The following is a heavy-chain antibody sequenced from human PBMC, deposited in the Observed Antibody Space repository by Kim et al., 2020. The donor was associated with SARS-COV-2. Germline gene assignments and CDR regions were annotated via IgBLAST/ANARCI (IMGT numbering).Heavy chain of an antibody. D-gene: IGHD4-17*01. CDR1: GFAFATYG. CDR3: AKPVTTVVTAFAS. J-gene: IGHJ4*02. CDR2: ISFDAKKK. Sequence: GGSLRLSCAPSGFAFATYGMHWLRQAPGKSLEWVATISFDAKKKFYAESVKGRFTISRDNSRHTLSLEMNSLTADDTAVYYCAKPVTTVVTAFASWGQGTLVTVSS. V-gene: IGHV3-30*18.